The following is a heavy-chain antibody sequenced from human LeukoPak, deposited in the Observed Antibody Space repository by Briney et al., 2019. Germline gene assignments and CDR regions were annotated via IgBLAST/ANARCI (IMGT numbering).Heavy chain of an antibody. CDR3: AVSKVYGSGTSNFFDY. CDR1: GFTFSTYG. D-gene: IGHD3-10*01. J-gene: IGHJ4*02. Sequence: GGTLRLSCAASGFTFSTYGMTWVRRAAGKWLEWVSSITGSGVSTYYADSIMGRFTITRDNSNNMLYLQMNSLRAEDTAVYHCAVSKVYGSGTSNFFDYWGQGTLVTVSS. V-gene: IGHV3-23*01. CDR2: ITGSGVST.